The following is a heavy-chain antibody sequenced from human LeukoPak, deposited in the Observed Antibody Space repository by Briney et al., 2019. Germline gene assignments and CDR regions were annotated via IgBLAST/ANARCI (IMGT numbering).Heavy chain of an antibody. CDR1: GFTFSSYA. Sequence: GGSLRLSCAASGFTFSSYAMSWVRQAPGKGLEWVSGISGSGGSTYHADSVKGRFTISRDNSKNTLYLQMNSLRAEDTAVYYCAKAGDSYGYGYFDYWGQGTLVTVSS. J-gene: IGHJ4*02. CDR2: ISGSGGST. CDR3: AKAGDSYGYGYFDY. V-gene: IGHV3-23*01. D-gene: IGHD5-18*01.